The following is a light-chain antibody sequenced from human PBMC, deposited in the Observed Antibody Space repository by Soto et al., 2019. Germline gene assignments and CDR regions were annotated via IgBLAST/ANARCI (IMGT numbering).Light chain of an antibody. V-gene: IGKV1-39*01. CDR3: QQTFKIPLT. Sequence: DIQMTQSPSALTASVGDRVTITCRASQSISGYLTWFQQKPGKAPKLLIHGAFRLRSGVPSRFSGSGSGTDFTLTISSLQPEDFATYYCQQTFKIPLTFGGGTKLEIK. CDR2: GAF. CDR1: QSISGY. J-gene: IGKJ4*01.